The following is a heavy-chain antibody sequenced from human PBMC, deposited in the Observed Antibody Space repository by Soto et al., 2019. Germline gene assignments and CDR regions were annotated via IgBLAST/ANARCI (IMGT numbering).Heavy chain of an antibody. CDR3: ARVEGSGSYFYYGMDV. D-gene: IGHD3-10*01. CDR2: ISYDGSNK. V-gene: IGHV3-30-3*01. Sequence: VQLLESGGGLVQPGGSLRLSCAAPGFTFSSYAMHWVRQAPGKGLEWVAVISYDGSNKYYADSVKGRFTISRDNSKNTLYLQMNSLRAEDTAVYYCARVEGSGSYFYYGMDVWGQGTTVTVSS. J-gene: IGHJ6*02. CDR1: GFTFSSYA.